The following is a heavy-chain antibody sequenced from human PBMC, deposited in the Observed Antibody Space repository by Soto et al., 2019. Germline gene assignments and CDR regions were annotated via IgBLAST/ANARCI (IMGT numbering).Heavy chain of an antibody. V-gene: IGHV3-21*01. CDR3: ARDVDWLFGWSYYYYDGMDV. J-gene: IGHJ6*02. CDR1: GFTFSSYS. D-gene: IGHD3-3*01. Sequence: EVQLVESGGGLVKPGGSLRLSCAASGFTFSSYSMNWVRQAPGKGLEWVSSISSSSSYIYYADSVKGRFTISRDNAKNSLYLQMNSLRAEDTAVYYCARDVDWLFGWSYYYYDGMDVWGQGTTVTVSS. CDR2: ISSSSSYI.